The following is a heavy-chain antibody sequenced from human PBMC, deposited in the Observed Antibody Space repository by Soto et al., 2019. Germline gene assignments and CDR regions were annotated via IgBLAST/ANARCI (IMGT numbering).Heavy chain of an antibody. V-gene: IGHV3-30*04. J-gene: IGHJ4*02. CDR3: ARDHAPVAGTSLPGY. D-gene: IGHD6-19*01. CDR2: ISYDGRIK. CDR1: GFTFSSYA. Sequence: QVQLVESGGGVGQPGRSLRLSCAASGFTFSSYAMHCVRQAPGKGLEWVALISYDGRIKYYADSVRGRFSISRDNSKNTLYLQMNSLRTEDTAVYYCARDHAPVAGTSLPGYWGQGTLVTVSS.